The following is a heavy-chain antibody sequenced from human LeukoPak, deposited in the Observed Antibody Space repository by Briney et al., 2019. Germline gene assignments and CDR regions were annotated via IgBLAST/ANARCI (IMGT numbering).Heavy chain of an antibody. CDR1: GDSVSSNSAA. CDR2: TYYRSKWYN. V-gene: IGHV6-1*01. CDR3: ARGEYYYDYGGYYYYMDV. D-gene: IGHD3-22*01. Sequence: SQALSLTCAISGDSVSSNSAAWNWIRQSPSRGLEWLGRTYYRSKWYNDYAVSVKSRITINPDTSKNQFSLQLTSVTPEDTAVYYCARGEYYYDYGGYYYYMDVWGKGTTVTVSS. J-gene: IGHJ6*03.